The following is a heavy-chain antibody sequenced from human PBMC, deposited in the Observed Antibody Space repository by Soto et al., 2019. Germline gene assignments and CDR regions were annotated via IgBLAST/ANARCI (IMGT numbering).Heavy chain of an antibody. CDR2: ISAYNGNT. D-gene: IGHD1-1*01. V-gene: IGHV1-18*01. CDR3: ARGSSGYNWNDGPFDY. Sequence: ASVKVSCKASGYTFTSYGISWVRQAPGQGLEWMGWISAYNGNTNYAQKLQGRVTMTTDTSTSTAYMELRSLRSDDTAVYYRARGSSGYNWNDGPFDYWGQGTLVTVSS. CDR1: GYTFTSYG. J-gene: IGHJ4*02.